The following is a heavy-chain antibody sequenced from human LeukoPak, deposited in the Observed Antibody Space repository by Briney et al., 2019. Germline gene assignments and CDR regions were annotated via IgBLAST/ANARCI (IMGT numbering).Heavy chain of an antibody. CDR2: IYYSGST. V-gene: IGHV4-30-4*08. J-gene: IGHJ2*01. Sequence: PSETLSLTCAVYGGSFSGYYWSWIRQPPGKGLEWIGYIYYSGSTYYNPSLKSRVTISVDTSKNQFSLKLSSVTAADTAVYYCARRTVASYWYFDLWGRGTLVTVSS. D-gene: IGHD4-23*01. CDR3: ARRTVASYWYFDL. CDR1: GGSFSGYY.